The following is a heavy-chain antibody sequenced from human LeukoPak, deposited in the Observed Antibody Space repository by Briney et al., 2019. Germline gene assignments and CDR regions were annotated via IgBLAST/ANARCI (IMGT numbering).Heavy chain of an antibody. CDR3: ARDPGYCSSTSCYGPDWFDP. J-gene: IGHJ5*02. CDR1: GFTVSSNY. CDR2: IYSGGST. Sequence: SGGSLRLSCAASGFTVSSNYMSWVRQAPGKGLEWVSVIYSGGSTYYADSVKGRFTISRDNSKNTLYLQMNSLRAEDTAVYYCARDPGYCSSTSCYGPDWFDPWGQGTLATVSS. V-gene: IGHV3-66*01. D-gene: IGHD2-2*01.